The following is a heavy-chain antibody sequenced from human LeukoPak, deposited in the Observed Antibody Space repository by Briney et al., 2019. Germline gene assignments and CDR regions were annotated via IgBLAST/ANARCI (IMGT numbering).Heavy chain of an antibody. V-gene: IGHV3-48*02. CDR1: GFAFSRYT. Sequence: GGSLRLSCAASGFAFSRYTMNWVRQAPGKGLEWVSYISRSGGLTDYADSVRGRFFISRDNARNSLFLQMNSLRDEDTAVYYCARDRVYGGDSYFDYWGQGTLVTVSS. D-gene: IGHD4-23*01. CDR2: ISRSGGLT. CDR3: ARDRVYGGDSYFDY. J-gene: IGHJ4*02.